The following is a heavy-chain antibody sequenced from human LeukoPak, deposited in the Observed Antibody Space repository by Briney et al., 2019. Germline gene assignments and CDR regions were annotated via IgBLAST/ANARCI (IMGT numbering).Heavy chain of an antibody. CDR3: ARAFRFRFDP. D-gene: IGHD2/OR15-2a*01. Sequence: SETLSLTCAVYGGSFSGYYWSWIRQPPGKWLEWIGEINHSGSTNYNPSLKSRVTISVDTSKNQFSLKLSSVTAADTAVYYCARAFRFRFDPWGQGTLVTVSS. CDR1: GGSFSGYY. CDR2: INHSGST. J-gene: IGHJ5*02. V-gene: IGHV4-34*01.